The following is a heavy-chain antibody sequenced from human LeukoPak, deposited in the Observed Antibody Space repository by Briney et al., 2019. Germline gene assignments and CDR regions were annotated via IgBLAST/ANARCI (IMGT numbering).Heavy chain of an antibody. CDR3: ARHSSDYYGPFDY. Sequence: SETLSLTCTVSGGSISSYYWSWIWQPAGKGLEWIGRIYTSGSTNYNPSLKSRVTMSVDTSKNQFSLKLSSATAADTAVYFCARHSSDYYGPFDYWGQGTLVTVPS. V-gene: IGHV4-4*07. CDR2: IYTSGST. D-gene: IGHD6-19*01. CDR1: GGSISSYY. J-gene: IGHJ4*02.